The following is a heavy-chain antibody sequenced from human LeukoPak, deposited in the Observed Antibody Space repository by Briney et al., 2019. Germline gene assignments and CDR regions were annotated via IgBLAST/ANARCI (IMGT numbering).Heavy chain of an antibody. Sequence: GGSLRLSCAASGFTFNYYAMSWVRQAPGKGLEWVSGISDNEGSTYYTDSVKGRFTISRDNTKNTVYLQMNNLRPDDTAVYFCARHDSFIPYWGQGTLVTLCS. V-gene: IGHV3-23*01. D-gene: IGHD5-18*01. CDR3: ARHDSFIPY. CDR1: GFTFNYYA. J-gene: IGHJ4*02. CDR2: ISDNEGST.